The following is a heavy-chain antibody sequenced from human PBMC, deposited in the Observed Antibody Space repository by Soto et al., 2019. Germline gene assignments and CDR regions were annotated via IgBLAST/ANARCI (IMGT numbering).Heavy chain of an antibody. CDR2: INAGNGNT. CDR1: GYTFTSYA. D-gene: IGHD3-16*02. J-gene: IGHJ3*02. Sequence: ASVKVSCKASGYTFTSYAMHWVRQAPGQRLEWMGWINAGNGNTKYSQKFQGRVTITRDTSASTAYMELSSLRSEDTAVYYCARVFYDYIWGSYRSGAFDIWGQGTIVTVSS. V-gene: IGHV1-3*01. CDR3: ARVFYDYIWGSYRSGAFDI.